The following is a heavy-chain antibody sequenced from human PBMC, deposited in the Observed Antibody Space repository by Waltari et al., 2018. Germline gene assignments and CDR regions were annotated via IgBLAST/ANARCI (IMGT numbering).Heavy chain of an antibody. V-gene: IGHV3-7*03. J-gene: IGHJ4*02. Sequence: EVQLVESGGGLVQPGGSLILSCAASGFSITTYWMNWFRQAPGNVRGWGAHIYRDGSGTYYTDSVKGRVTISRDNAKNSVSLQLNSLKAEDTAVYFCARSPGGRPSDYWGQGTLVTVSS. CDR2: IYRDGSGT. CDR1: GFSITTYW. CDR3: ARSPGGRPSDY. D-gene: IGHD3-16*01.